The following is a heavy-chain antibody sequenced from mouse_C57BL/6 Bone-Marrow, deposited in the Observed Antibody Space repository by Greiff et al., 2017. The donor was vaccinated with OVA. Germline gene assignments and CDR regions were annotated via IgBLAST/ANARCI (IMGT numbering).Heavy chain of an antibody. CDR2: ISDGGGYT. D-gene: IGHD2-5*01. J-gene: IGHJ4*01. CDR1: GFTFSSYA. CDR3: ARASTIVTRGYAMDY. V-gene: IGHV5-4*01. Sequence: EVQVVESGGGLVKPGGSLKLSCAASGFTFSSYAMSWVRQTPEKRLEWVANISDGGGYTYYPDNVKGRLTIYRDNAKNNLYLQMSRLKSEDTAMYYCARASTIVTRGYAMDYWGQGTSVTVSS.